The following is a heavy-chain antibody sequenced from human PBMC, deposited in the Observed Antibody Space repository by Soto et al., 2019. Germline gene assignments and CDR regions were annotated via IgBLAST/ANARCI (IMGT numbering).Heavy chain of an antibody. CDR1: GYTFTSYA. V-gene: IGHV1-3*01. CDR3: ARVRRYFDWGEFDY. D-gene: IGHD3-9*01. CDR2: INAGNGNT. Sequence: ASVKVSCKASGYTFTSYAMHWVRQAPGQRLEWMGWINAGNGNTKYSQKFQGRVTITRDTSASTAYMELSSLRSEDTAVYYCARVRRYFDWGEFDYWGQGTLVTVSS. J-gene: IGHJ4*02.